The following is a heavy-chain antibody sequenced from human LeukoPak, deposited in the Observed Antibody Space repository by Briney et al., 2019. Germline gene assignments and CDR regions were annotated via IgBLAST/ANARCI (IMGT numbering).Heavy chain of an antibody. CDR3: ARGERIHGFDI. CDR1: GFIFSTYW. V-gene: IGHV3-74*01. CDR2: INSDGSDT. D-gene: IGHD1-26*01. J-gene: IGHJ3*02. Sequence: PGGSLRLSCAASGFIFSTYWMHWVRQAPGRGLVWVSRINSDGSDTIYADSVKGRFTISRDNAKNTLDLQLSSLGAEDTAVYYCARGERIHGFDIWGQGTTVTVSS.